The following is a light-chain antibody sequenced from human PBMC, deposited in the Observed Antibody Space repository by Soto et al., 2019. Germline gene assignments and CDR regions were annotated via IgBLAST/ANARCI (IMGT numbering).Light chain of an antibody. CDR3: SSYTSSSTV. V-gene: IGLV2-14*03. J-gene: IGLJ1*01. Sequence: QSALTQPASVSGSPGQAITISCSGTSSDVGAFNYVSWYQQHPGKAPKLMIYDVSNRPSGVSNRFSGSKSGNTASLTISGLQAVDEADYYCSSYTSSSTVFGTGTKVNVL. CDR2: DVS. CDR1: SSDVGAFNY.